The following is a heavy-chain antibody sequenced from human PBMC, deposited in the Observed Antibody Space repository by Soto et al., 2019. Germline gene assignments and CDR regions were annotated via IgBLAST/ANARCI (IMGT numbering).Heavy chain of an antibody. CDR2: IYHSGST. CDR1: GGSISSSNW. J-gene: IGHJ4*02. CDR3: ARVAVAGTRVDY. D-gene: IGHD6-19*01. Sequence: QVQLQESGPGLVKPSGTLSLTCAVSGGSISSSNWWSWVRQLPGKGLEWIGEIYHSGSTNYNPSLKSRVXXXVXXSKNQCSLKLSSVTAADTAVYYCARVAVAGTRVDYWGQGTLVTVSS. V-gene: IGHV4-4*02.